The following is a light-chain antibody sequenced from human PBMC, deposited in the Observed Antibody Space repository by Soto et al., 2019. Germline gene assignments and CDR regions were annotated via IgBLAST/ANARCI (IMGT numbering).Light chain of an antibody. V-gene: IGLV1-40*01. CDR2: GNS. CDR3: QSYDSSLSGYV. Sequence: QSVLTQPPSVSRAPGQRVTISCTRSSSNIGAGYDVHWYQQLPGTVPKLLIYGNSNRPSGVPDRFSGSKSGTSASLAITGLQAEDEADYYCQSYDSSLSGYVFGTGTKVTVL. J-gene: IGLJ1*01. CDR1: SSNIGAGYD.